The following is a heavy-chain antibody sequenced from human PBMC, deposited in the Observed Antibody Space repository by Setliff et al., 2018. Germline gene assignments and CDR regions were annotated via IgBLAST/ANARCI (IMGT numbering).Heavy chain of an antibody. CDR1: GYTFSHSG. D-gene: IGHD3-22*01. V-gene: IGHV1-18*01. CDR2: ISAYSFKT. CDR3: ARINFYVSSGYYFAPDY. J-gene: IGHJ4*02. Sequence: ASVKVSCKASGYTFSHSGITWVRQAPGQGLEWMGWISAYSFKTNYPQKFLGRVTVTTDTSTGTAYMELGSLTSDDTAIYYCARINFYVSSGYYFAPDYWGPGTLVTVSS.